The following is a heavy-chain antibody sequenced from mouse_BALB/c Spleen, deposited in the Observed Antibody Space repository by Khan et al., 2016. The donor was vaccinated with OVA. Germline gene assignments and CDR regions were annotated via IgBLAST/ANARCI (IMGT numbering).Heavy chain of an antibody. CDR1: GYTFTSYY. V-gene: IGHV1S81*02. Sequence: VQLQQSGAELVKPGASVKLSCKASGYTFTSYYMYWVKQRPGHGLEWIGEINPSNGGTNFNEKFKSKATLTVDKSSSTSYMQLSSLTSEDSAVYYCTRSGYGSFAYWGQGTLVTVSA. D-gene: IGHD2-2*01. CDR2: INPSNGGT. J-gene: IGHJ3*01. CDR3: TRSGYGSFAY.